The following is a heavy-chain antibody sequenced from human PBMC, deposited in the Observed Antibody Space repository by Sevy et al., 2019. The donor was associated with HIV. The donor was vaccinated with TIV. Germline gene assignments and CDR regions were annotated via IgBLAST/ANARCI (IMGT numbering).Heavy chain of an antibody. D-gene: IGHD2-2*01. CDR3: AREVGYCSSTSCRSYYMDV. J-gene: IGHJ6*03. CDR2: ISAYNGNT. V-gene: IGHV1-18*01. Sequence: ASVKVSCKASGYTFTSYGISWVRQAPGQGLEWMGWISAYNGNTNYAQKLQGRVTMTTDTSTSTAYMGLGGLRSDDTAVYYCAREVGYCSSTSCRSYYMDVWGKGTTVTVSS. CDR1: GYTFTSYG.